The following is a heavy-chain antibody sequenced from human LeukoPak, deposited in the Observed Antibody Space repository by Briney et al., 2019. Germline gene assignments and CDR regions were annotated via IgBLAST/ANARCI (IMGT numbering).Heavy chain of an antibody. CDR2: IIPIFGTA. CDR3: ARGGGDIVVVPAAIALFDY. CDR1: GGTFSSYA. V-gene: IGHV1-69*01. D-gene: IGHD2-2*02. J-gene: IGHJ4*02. Sequence: GSSVKVSCMASGGTFSSYAISWVRQAPGQGLEWMGGIIPIFGTANYAQKFQGRVTITADESTSTAYMELSSLRSEDTAVYYCARGGGDIVVVPAAIALFDYWGQGTLVTVSS.